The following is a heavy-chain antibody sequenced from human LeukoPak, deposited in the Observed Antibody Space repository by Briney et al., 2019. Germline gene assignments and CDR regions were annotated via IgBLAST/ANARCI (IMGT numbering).Heavy chain of an antibody. V-gene: IGHV4-59*01. CDR3: ARVVPYYYDSSGYYYDY. J-gene: IGHJ4*02. CDR2: IYYSGST. D-gene: IGHD3-22*01. Sequence: PSETLPLTCTVSGGSISSYYWSWIRQPPGKGLEWIGYIYYSGSTNYNPSLKRRVTISVDTSKNQFSLKLSSVTAADTAVYYCARVVPYYYDSSGYYYDYWGQGTLVTVSS. CDR1: GGSISSYY.